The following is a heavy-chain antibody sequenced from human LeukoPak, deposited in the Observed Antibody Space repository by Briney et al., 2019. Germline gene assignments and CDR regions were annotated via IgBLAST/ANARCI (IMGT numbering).Heavy chain of an antibody. CDR2: IYYSGST. V-gene: IGHV4-39*01. CDR3: ARKTAAGENYFDY. CDR1: GGSISSSSYY. J-gene: IGHJ4*02. Sequence: NPSETLSLTCTVSGGSISSSSYYWGWIRQPPGKGLEWIGSIYYSGSTYYNPSLKSRVTISVDTSKNQFSLKLSSVTAADTAVYYCARKTAAGENYFDYWGQGTLVTVSS. D-gene: IGHD6-13*01.